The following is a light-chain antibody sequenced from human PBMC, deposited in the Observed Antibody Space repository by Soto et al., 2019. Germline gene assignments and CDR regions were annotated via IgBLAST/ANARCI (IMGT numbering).Light chain of an antibody. CDR2: EVS. CDR3: SSHTISGPL. J-gene: IGLJ2*01. CDR1: SSDVGSYNR. V-gene: IGLV2-18*02. Sequence: QSALTQPPSVSGSPGQSVTISCTGTSSDVGSYNRVSWYQQSPGTAPKLMIYEVSNRPSGVPDRFSGSKSGNTASLTISGLQAEDEGDYYCSSHTISGPLLGGGTKLTVL.